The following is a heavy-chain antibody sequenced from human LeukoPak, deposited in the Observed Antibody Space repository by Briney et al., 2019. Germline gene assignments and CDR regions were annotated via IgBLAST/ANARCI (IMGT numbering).Heavy chain of an antibody. CDR2: FDPEDGET. V-gene: IGHV1-24*01. Sequence: ASVKVSCKVSGYTLTELSMHWVRQAPGKGLEWMGGFDPEDGETIYAQKFQGRVTMTEDTSTDTAYMELSSLRSEDTAVYYCARDQLVRHVVVTAIPTFDYWGQGTLVTVSS. CDR1: GYTLTELS. J-gene: IGHJ4*02. CDR3: ARDQLVRHVVVTAIPTFDY. D-gene: IGHD2-21*02.